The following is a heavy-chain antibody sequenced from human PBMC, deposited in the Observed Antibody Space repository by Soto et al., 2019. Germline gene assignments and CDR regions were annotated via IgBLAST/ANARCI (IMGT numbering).Heavy chain of an antibody. J-gene: IGHJ4*02. Sequence: GGSLRLSCVASGFTFSDYYMSWIRQAPGKGLEWISYISASGANICYADSVQGRFTISRDNAKSSLHLHMNSLTADDRAVYYCARPGVSVSGEGVWGQGTMVTVSS. CDR2: ISASGANI. D-gene: IGHD1-1*01. V-gene: IGHV3-11*01. CDR1: GFTFSDYY. CDR3: ARPGVSVSGEGV.